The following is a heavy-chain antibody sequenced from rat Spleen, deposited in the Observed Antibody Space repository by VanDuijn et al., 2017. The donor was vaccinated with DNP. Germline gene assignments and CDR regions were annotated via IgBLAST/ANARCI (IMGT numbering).Heavy chain of an antibody. Sequence: EMQLQESGPGLVKPSQSLSLTCSVTGYSITRNFRWNWIRKFPGNKLEWMGYVNSADSTYYNPSLKRRISITRDTSKNQFFLQVNSVTTEDTATYYCASGPNGYNYFDYWGQGVMVTVSS. D-gene: IGHD1-2*01. V-gene: IGHV3-3*01. CDR3: ASGPNGYNYFDY. J-gene: IGHJ2*01. CDR2: VNSADST. CDR1: GYSITRNFR.